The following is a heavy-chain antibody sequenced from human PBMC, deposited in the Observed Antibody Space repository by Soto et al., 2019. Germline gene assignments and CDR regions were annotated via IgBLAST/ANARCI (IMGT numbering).Heavy chain of an antibody. CDR2: IYSSGST. V-gene: IGHV4-31*03. CDR1: GGSISSGVYY. D-gene: IGHD5-18*01. Sequence: QVQLQESGPGLVKPSQTLSLTCTVSGGSISSGVYYWSWIRQHPGKGLEWIGYIYSSGSTYCNPSLKSRVTISVDTSKNQFSLKLSSVTAADTAVYYCARETATAMVTSHFDYWGQGTLVTVSS. CDR3: ARETATAMVTSHFDY. J-gene: IGHJ4*02.